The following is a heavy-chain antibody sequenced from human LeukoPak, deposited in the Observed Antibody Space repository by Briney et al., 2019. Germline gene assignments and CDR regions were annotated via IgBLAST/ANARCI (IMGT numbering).Heavy chain of an antibody. CDR2: INPNSGGT. CDR1: GYTFTGYY. CDR3: ARVFGAVAGTGYFDY. D-gene: IGHD6-19*01. V-gene: IGHV1-2*02. J-gene: IGHJ4*02. Sequence: GASVKVSCKASGYTFTGYYMHWVRQAPGQGLEWMGWINPNSGGTNYAQKFQGRVTMTRDTSISTAYMELSRLRSDDTAVYYCARVFGAVAGTGYFDYWGQGTLVTVSS.